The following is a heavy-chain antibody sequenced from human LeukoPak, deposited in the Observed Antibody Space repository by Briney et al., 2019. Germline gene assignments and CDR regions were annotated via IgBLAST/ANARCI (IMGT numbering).Heavy chain of an antibody. V-gene: IGHV4-30-4*01. Sequence: MPSQTLSLTCTVSGGSISSGDFHWSWIRQPPGKGLEWIGSSYDSGSIYYNPSLKSRVTISEDTSKNQFSLKLSSVTAADTAVYYCARRYCSTISCLPYDYWGQGTLVTVSS. CDR2: SYDSGSI. CDR3: ARRYCSTISCLPYDY. D-gene: IGHD2-2*01. J-gene: IGHJ4*02. CDR1: GGSISSGDFH.